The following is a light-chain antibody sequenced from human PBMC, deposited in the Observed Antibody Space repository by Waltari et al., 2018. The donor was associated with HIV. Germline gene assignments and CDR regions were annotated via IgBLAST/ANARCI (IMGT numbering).Light chain of an antibody. CDR2: KDS. J-gene: IGLJ1*01. V-gene: IGLV3-1*01. CDR1: KLGDKY. Sequence: SYELTQPPSVSVSPGQTASITCSGDKLGDKYACWYQQKPGQSPVLVIYKDSKRPSGIPGRFSGSNSGNTATLTISGTQAMDEADYYGQAWDSTPYVFGTGTKVTVL. CDR3: QAWDSTPYV.